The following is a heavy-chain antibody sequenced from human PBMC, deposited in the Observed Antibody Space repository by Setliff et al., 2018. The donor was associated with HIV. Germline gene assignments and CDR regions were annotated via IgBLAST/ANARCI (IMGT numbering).Heavy chain of an antibody. J-gene: IGHJ4*02. V-gene: IGHV3-23*01. CDR3: AKDPSSWELRATYFDY. D-gene: IGHD1-7*01. CDR1: GFTFSSYA. Sequence: GGSLRLSCVVSGFTFSSYAMSWVRQAPGKGLGWVSIISGSGDGTYYADSVKGRFTISRDNSKNTLYLQMKSLRAEDTAAYYCAKDPSSWELRATYFDYWGQGTLVTVSS. CDR2: ISGSGDGT.